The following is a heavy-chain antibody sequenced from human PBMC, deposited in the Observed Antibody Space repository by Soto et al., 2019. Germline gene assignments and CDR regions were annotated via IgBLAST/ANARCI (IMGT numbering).Heavy chain of an antibody. D-gene: IGHD2-15*01. V-gene: IGHV1-8*01. CDR2: MNPNSGNT. Sequence: ASVKVSCKASGYTFTSYDINWVRQATGQGLEWMGWMNPNSGNTGYAQKFQGRVTMTRNTSISTAYMELSSLRSEDTAVYYCARGSYCRGGSCYLNWFAPWGRETLVTVS. CDR1: GYTFTSYD. CDR3: ARGSYCRGGSCYLNWFAP. J-gene: IGHJ5*02.